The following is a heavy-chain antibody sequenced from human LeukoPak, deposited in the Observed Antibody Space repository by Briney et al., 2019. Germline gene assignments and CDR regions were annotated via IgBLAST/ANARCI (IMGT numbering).Heavy chain of an antibody. J-gene: IGHJ4*02. CDR2: TSSSGSSI. CDR1: GFTFSSYE. CDR3: ATYASSWYLDY. Sequence: PGGSLRLSCAASGFTFSSYEMNWVRQAPGKGLECVSYTSSSGSSIYYADSVKGRFTISRDNAKNSLYLQMNSLRAEDTAVYYCATYASSWYLDYWGQGTLVTVSS. V-gene: IGHV3-48*03. D-gene: IGHD6-13*01.